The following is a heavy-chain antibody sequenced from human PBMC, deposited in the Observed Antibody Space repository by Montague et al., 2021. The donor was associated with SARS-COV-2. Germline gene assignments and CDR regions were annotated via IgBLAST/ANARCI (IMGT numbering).Heavy chain of an antibody. CDR3: ARLWDTVYYYYGMDV. D-gene: IGHD1-26*01. J-gene: IGHJ6*02. CDR2: IHYSGST. CDR1: GGSISSSSYY. Sequence: SETLSLTCAVSGGSISSSSYYWGWIRQPPGKGLEWIGSIHYSGSTYYNPSLKSRLSISVDTSKNQFSLKLSSVTAADTAVYYCARLWDTVYYYYGMDVWGQGTTVTVSS. V-gene: IGHV4-39*01.